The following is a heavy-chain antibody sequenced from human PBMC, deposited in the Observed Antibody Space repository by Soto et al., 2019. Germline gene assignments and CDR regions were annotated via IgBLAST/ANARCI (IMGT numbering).Heavy chain of an antibody. Sequence: QVQLVQSGAEVKKPGSSVKVSCKASGGTFSSYAISWVRQAPGQGLEWMGGIIPIFGTANYAQKFQGRVTITADESTRTAYMELSSLRSEDTAVYYCARDRGYSYGGEYNWFDPWGQGTLVTVSS. CDR2: IIPIFGTA. J-gene: IGHJ5*02. D-gene: IGHD5-18*01. V-gene: IGHV1-69*01. CDR3: ARDRGYSYGGEYNWFDP. CDR1: GGTFSSYA.